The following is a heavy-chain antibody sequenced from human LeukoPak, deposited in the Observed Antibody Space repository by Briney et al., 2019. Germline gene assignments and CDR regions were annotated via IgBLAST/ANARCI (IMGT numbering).Heavy chain of an antibody. V-gene: IGHV1-69*04. CDR2: IIPILGIA. J-gene: IGHJ4*02. CDR3: AGSVVVRGVPIDY. D-gene: IGHD3-10*01. CDR1: GGTFSSYA. Sequence: GSSVKVSCKASGGTFSSYAISWVRQAPGQGLEWMGRIIPILGIANYAQKFQGRVTITADKSTSTAYMELSSLRSGDTAVYYCAGSVVVRGVPIDYWGQGTLVTVSS.